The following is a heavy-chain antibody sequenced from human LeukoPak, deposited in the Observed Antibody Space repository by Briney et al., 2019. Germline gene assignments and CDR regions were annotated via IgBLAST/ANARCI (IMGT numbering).Heavy chain of an antibody. CDR3: AREGSSWYTFDY. CDR2: IIPILGIA. Sequence: ASVKVSCKASGYTFTGYYMHWVRQAPGQGLEWMGRIIPILGIANYAQKFQGRVTITADKSTSTAYMELSSLRSEDTAVYYCAREGSSWYTFDYWGQGTLVTVSS. CDR1: GYTFTGYY. J-gene: IGHJ4*02. D-gene: IGHD6-13*01. V-gene: IGHV1-69*04.